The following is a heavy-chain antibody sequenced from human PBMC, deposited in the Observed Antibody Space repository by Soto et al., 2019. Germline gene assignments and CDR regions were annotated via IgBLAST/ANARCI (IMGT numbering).Heavy chain of an antibody. J-gene: IGHJ4*02. CDR1: GGSISSSRYD. CDR2: SGTI. Sequence: ETLSLTCSVSGGSISSSRYDWTWIRQPPGKGLEWINSGTIYFNPSLRSRVTISVDTSKNQFSLRLSSVTAADTAVYYCATYGGDTGRFDYWGQGNLVTVSS. V-gene: IGHV4-39*01. CDR3: ATYGGDTGRFDY. D-gene: IGHD4-17*01.